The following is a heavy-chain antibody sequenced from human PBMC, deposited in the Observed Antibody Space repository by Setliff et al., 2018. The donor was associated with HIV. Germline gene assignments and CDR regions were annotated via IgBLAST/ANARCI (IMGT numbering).Heavy chain of an antibody. J-gene: IGHJ3*02. CDR1: GGTSSSYD. CDR2: IIPVFGET. CDR3: ARGGRVVPAATGSNAYDI. V-gene: IGHV1-69*13. Sequence: ASVKVSCKASGGTSSSYDISWVRQAPGQGLEWMGRIIPVFGETNYAQKFQGRVTITADEFTSTAYMELSSLRSEDTAVYYCARGGRVVPAATGSNAYDIWGQGTKVTVSS. D-gene: IGHD2-2*01.